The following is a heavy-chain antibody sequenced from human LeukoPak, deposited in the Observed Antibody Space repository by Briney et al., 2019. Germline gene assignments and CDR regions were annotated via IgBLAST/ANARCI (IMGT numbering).Heavy chain of an antibody. V-gene: IGHV3-23*01. Sequence: PGGSLRLSCAASGFTFSSYAMSWVRQAPGKGLEWVSAISGSGGSTYYADSVKGRFTISRDNSKNTLYLQMNSPGAEDTAVYYCAKARYSGYDHYYFDYWGQGTLVTVSS. D-gene: IGHD5-12*01. CDR2: ISGSGGST. CDR1: GFTFSSYA. CDR3: AKARYSGYDHYYFDY. J-gene: IGHJ4*02.